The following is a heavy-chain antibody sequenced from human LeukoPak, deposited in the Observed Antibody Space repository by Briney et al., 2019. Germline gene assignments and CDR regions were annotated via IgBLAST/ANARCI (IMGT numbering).Heavy chain of an antibody. CDR3: ARLGRRGYYDSSGFDY. V-gene: IGHV3-11*04. CDR1: GFIFSDYY. J-gene: IGHJ4*02. D-gene: IGHD3-22*01. Sequence: PGGSLRLSCAASGFIFSDYYMSWIRQAPGKGLEWVSYISSSGSTMYYTDSVKGRFTNSRDNAKDSLYLQMNSLRAEDTAVYYCARLGRRGYYDSSGFDYWGQGTLVTVSS. CDR2: ISSSGSTM.